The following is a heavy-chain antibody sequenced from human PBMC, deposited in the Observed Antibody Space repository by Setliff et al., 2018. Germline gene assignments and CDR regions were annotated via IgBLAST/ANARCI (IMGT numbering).Heavy chain of an antibody. J-gene: IGHJ4*02. CDR1: GFSLSTSGVG. D-gene: IGHD2-2*01. CDR3: ARDRKEIVVKPPAASLDY. V-gene: IGHV2-5*02. Sequence: SGPTLVNPTQTLTLTCTFSGFSLSTSGVGVGWIRQPPGKALEWLALIYWDDDKRYSPSLKSRLTITKDTSKNQVVLTMTNMDPVDTATYYCARDRKEIVVKPPAASLDYWGQGTQVTVSS. CDR2: IYWDDDK.